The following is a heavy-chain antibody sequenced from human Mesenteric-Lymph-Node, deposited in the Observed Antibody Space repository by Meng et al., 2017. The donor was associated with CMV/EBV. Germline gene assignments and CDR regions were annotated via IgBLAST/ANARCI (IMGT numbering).Heavy chain of an antibody. CDR1: GDSITTNLW. Sequence: CVVSGDSITTNLWWAWVRQPPGKGLEWIGEVSHTGSTLYTPSLKSRVTISVDKAKNRFSLRLTSVTAADTGVYFCARSPGFYSLDYWGLGTLVTVSS. CDR3: ARSPGFYSLDY. CDR2: VSHTGST. D-gene: IGHD2-21*01. V-gene: IGHV4-4*01. J-gene: IGHJ4*02.